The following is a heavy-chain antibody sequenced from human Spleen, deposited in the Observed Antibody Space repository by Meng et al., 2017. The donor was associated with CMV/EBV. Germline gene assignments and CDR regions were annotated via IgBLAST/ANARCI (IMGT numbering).Heavy chain of an antibody. CDR2: IRYDGSNK. V-gene: IGHV3-30*02. CDR1: GFTFSSND. Sequence: GESLKISCAASGFTFSSNDMHWVRQAPGKGLEWVAFIRYDGSNKYYADSVKGRFTNSRDNSRNTLYLQMSSLRAEDTAMYFCARAGLGYCSVTSCYNDYWGQGTLVTVSS. CDR3: ARAGLGYCSVTSCYNDY. J-gene: IGHJ4*02. D-gene: IGHD2-2*02.